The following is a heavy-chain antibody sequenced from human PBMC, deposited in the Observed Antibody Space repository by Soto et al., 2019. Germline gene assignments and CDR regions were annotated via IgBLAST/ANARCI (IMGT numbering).Heavy chain of an antibody. CDR3: AKTLRRGSPATYDV. J-gene: IGHJ6*02. V-gene: IGHV3-23*01. CDR2: IRASEGIT. D-gene: IGHD5-12*01. CDR1: GLTLGTYA. Sequence: GGSLRLSCAASGLTLGTYAIPWVRQAPGKGLEWVSVIRASEGITYYADSVKGRFTISRDNSKNTLYLQMNNLRAEDTAIYYCAKTLRRGSPATYDVSGHGTTVTVFS.